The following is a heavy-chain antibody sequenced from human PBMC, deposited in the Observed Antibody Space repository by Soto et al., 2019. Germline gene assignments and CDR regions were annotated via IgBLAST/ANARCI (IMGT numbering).Heavy chain of an antibody. CDR1: GFTFSSYA. CDR2: ISYDGSKK. Sequence: QGQLVESGVGVGQPARSLLLSCAASGFTFSSYAMHWVRQAPGKWLERGAVISYDGSKKDYADSVKGRFTISRDNSKTTLYLQMNSRRAEDTAVSYCASPLESLSGGVDYWGHGTLVTVSS. V-gene: IGHV3-30-3*01. D-gene: IGHD3-10*01. J-gene: IGHJ4*01. CDR3: ASPLESLSGGVDY.